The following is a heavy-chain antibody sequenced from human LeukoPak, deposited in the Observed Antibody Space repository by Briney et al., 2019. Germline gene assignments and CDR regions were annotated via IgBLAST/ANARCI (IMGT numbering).Heavy chain of an antibody. Sequence: SETLSLTCTVSGGSIDSRSYYWAWIRQAPGKGLEWIGTIYHSGSTEYNPSLKSRVAIFVDTSKNQFSLILHSVAAADTAVYYCARRSEFDNTHYHYFDYWGQGALVTVSS. CDR1: GGSIDSRSYY. CDR2: IYHSGST. V-gene: IGHV4-39*01. D-gene: IGHD2-15*01. CDR3: ARRSEFDNTHYHYFDY. J-gene: IGHJ4*02.